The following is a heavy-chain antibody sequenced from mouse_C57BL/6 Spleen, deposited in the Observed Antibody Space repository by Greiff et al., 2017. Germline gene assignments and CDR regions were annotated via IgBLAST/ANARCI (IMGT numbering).Heavy chain of an antibody. CDR3: ARFTTVSDY. CDR2: IDPSDSYT. CDR1: GYTFTSYW. J-gene: IGHJ2*01. Sequence: VQLQQPGAELVKPGASVKLSCKASGYTFTSYWMQWVKQRPGQGLEWIGEIDPSDSYTNYNQKFKGKATLTVDTSSSTAYMQLSSLTSEDSAVYYCARFTTVSDYWGQGTTLTVSS. D-gene: IGHD1-1*01. V-gene: IGHV1-50*01.